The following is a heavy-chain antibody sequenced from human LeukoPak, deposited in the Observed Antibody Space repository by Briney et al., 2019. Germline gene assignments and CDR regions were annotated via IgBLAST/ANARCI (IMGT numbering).Heavy chain of an antibody. CDR2: IIPIFGTA. CDR3: ARDPNWNYVERFDY. J-gene: IGHJ4*02. D-gene: IGHD1-7*01. V-gene: IGHV1-69*05. Sequence: GASVKVSCKASGGTFSSYAISWVRQAPGQGLEWMGGIIPIFGTANYAQKLQGRVTMTTDTSTSTAYMELRSLRSDDTAVYYCARDPNWNYVERFDYWGQGTLVTVSS. CDR1: GGTFSSYA.